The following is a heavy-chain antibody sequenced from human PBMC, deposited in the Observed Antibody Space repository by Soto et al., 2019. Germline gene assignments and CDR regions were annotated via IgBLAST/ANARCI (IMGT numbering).Heavy chain of an antibody. CDR3: ARIDAIYYFDY. CDR2: IKQDGSEK. Sequence: GGSLRLSCAASGCTFSSYWVSWVRQAPGKGLEWVANIKQDGSEKYYVDSVKGRFTISRDNAKNSLYLQMNSLRAEDTAVYYCARIDAIYYFDYWGQRTLVTVSS. V-gene: IGHV3-7*01. CDR1: GCTFSSYW. J-gene: IGHJ4*02.